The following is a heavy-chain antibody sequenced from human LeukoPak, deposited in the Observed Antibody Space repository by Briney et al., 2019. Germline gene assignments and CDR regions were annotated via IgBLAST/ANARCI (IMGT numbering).Heavy chain of an antibody. CDR2: INPNSGGT. Sequence: GASVKVSCKASGYTFTGYYMHWVRQAPGQGLEWMGWINPNSGGTNYAQKFQGRVTMTRDTSISTAYMELSRLRSDDTAVYYCARAPPNSIFGTNWFDPWGQGTLVTVSS. CDR1: GYTFTGYY. CDR3: ARAPPNSIFGTNWFDP. V-gene: IGHV1-2*02. D-gene: IGHD3-3*02. J-gene: IGHJ5*02.